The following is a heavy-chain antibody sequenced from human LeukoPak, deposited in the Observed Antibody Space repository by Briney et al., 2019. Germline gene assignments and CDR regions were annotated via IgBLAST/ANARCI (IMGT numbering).Heavy chain of an antibody. Sequence: GRSLRLSCAASGFTFDDYAMHWVRQAPGKGLEWVSGISWNSGSIGYADSVKGRFTISRDNAKNTLYLQMNSLRAEDTAVYYCAKGLTSGWFYWGQGTLVTVSS. V-gene: IGHV3-9*01. CDR2: ISWNSGSI. D-gene: IGHD6-19*01. CDR1: GFTFDDYA. J-gene: IGHJ4*02. CDR3: AKGLTSGWFY.